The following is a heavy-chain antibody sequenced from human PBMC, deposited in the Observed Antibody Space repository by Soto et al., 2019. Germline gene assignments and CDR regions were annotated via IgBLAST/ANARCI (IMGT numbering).Heavy chain of an antibody. Sequence: ASVKVSCKASGYTFTSYGISWVRQAPGQGLEWMGWISAYNGNTNYAQKLQGRVTMTTDTSTSTAYMELRSLRSDDTAVYYCARESRFSEWLSTQNAFDIWGQGTMVTVSS. J-gene: IGHJ3*02. CDR1: GYTFTSYG. CDR3: ARESRFSEWLSTQNAFDI. V-gene: IGHV1-18*01. CDR2: ISAYNGNT. D-gene: IGHD3-3*01.